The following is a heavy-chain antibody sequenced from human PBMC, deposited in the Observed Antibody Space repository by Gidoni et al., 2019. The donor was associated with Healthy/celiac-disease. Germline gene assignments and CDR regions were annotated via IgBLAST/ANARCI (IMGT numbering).Heavy chain of an antibody. V-gene: IGHV4-34*01. CDR3: ARHTGWNYRYFDL. Sequence: QVQLQQWGAGLLKPSETLSLTCAVYGGSFSGYYWSWIRQPPGKGLEWIGEINHSGSTNYNPSLKSRVTISVDTSKNQFSLKLSSVTAADTAVYYCARHTGWNYRYFDLWGRGTLVTVSS. CDR1: GGSFSGYY. D-gene: IGHD1-1*01. CDR2: INHSGST. J-gene: IGHJ2*01.